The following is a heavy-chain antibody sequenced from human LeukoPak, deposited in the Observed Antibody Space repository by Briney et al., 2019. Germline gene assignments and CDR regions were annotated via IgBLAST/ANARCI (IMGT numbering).Heavy chain of an antibody. V-gene: IGHV2-70*04. Sequence: SGPALVKPTQTLTLTCTFSGFSLRTSGMRVSWIRQPPGKALEWLARSDWDDDKFYSTSLKTRLTISKDTSKNQVVHTMTNMDPVDTATYYCARIAPYSSGCYDYWGQGTLVTVSS. CDR2: SDWDDDK. CDR1: GFSLRTSGMR. D-gene: IGHD6-19*01. J-gene: IGHJ4*02. CDR3: ARIAPYSSGCYDY.